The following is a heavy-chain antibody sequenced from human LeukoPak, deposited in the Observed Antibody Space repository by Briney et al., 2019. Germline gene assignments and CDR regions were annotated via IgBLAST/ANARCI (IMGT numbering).Heavy chain of an antibody. CDR1: GFSVSTNF. CDR3: ARDRGFYGSGSYFFDY. CDR2: IYGGGST. Sequence: GGSLRLSCAASGFSVSTNFMGWVRQAPGKGLEWVSVIYGGGSTYYADSVKGRFTISRDNAKNSLYLQMNSLRAEDTAVYYCARDRGFYGSGSYFFDYWGQGTLVTVSS. J-gene: IGHJ4*02. V-gene: IGHV3-53*01. D-gene: IGHD3-10*01.